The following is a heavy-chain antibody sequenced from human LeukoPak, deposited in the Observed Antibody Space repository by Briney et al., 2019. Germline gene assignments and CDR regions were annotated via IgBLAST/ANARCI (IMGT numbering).Heavy chain of an antibody. Sequence: KPSQTLSLTCAVSGGSISSGGYSWSWIRQPPGKGLEWIGYIYHSGSTYYNPSLKSRVTISVYRSKNQFSLKLSSVTAADTAVYYCAREIAAAGTGAFDIWGQGTMVTVSS. D-gene: IGHD6-13*01. J-gene: IGHJ3*02. CDR1: GGSISSGGYS. CDR3: AREIAAAGTGAFDI. CDR2: IYHSGST. V-gene: IGHV4-30-2*01.